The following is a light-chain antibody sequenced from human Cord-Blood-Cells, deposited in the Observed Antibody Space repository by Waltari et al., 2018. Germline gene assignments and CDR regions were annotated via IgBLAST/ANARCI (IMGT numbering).Light chain of an antibody. CDR3: SSYTSSSTWV. CDR1: SSDVGGYNY. Sequence: QSALTQPASVSGSPGQSITISCTGTSSDVGGYNYASWYQKHPGKAPKLMIYDVSNRPSGVSNRFSGSKSGNTASLTISGLQAEDEADYYCSSYTSSSTWVFGGGTKLTVL. J-gene: IGLJ3*02. CDR2: DVS. V-gene: IGLV2-14*03.